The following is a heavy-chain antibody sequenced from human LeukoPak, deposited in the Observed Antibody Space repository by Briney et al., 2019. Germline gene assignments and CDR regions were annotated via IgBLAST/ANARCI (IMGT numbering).Heavy chain of an antibody. CDR1: GDSVSSNTAA. Sequence: SQTLPLTCALSGDSVSSNTAAWSWIRQSPSRGLEWLGRTYYRSKWYYDYAVSVKSRITINPDTSKNQFSLQLNSVTSEDTAVYFCARVKDYYDGSVYYFLDYWGQGTLVTVSS. V-gene: IGHV6-1*01. D-gene: IGHD3-22*01. CDR2: TYYRSKWYY. J-gene: IGHJ4*02. CDR3: ARVKDYYDGSVYYFLDY.